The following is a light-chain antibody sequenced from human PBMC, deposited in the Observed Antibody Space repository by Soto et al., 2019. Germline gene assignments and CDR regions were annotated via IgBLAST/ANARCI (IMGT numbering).Light chain of an antibody. CDR1: SSNIGNNY. Sequence: QSVLTQPPSVSAAPGQKVTISCSGSSSNIGNNYVSWYQQLPGTAPKLLMYDNNKRPSGIPDRFSGSKSGTSATLGITGLQTGDEADYYCGTWDSSLCAWVFGGGTKLTVL. J-gene: IGLJ3*02. CDR3: GTWDSSLCAWV. CDR2: DNN. V-gene: IGLV1-51*01.